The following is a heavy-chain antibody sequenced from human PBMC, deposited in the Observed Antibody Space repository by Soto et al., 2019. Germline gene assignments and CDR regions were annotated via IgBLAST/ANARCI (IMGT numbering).Heavy chain of an antibody. CDR2: ISSSGGST. CDR1: GFTFSSYA. D-gene: IGHD2-15*01. J-gene: IGHJ4*02. V-gene: IGHV3-23*01. Sequence: EVQLLESGGGLVQPGGSLRLSCAASGFTFSSYAVSWVRQAPGKGLEWVSAISSSGGSTYYADSVKGRFTISSDNSKNTLYLQMNSLRAEDTAVYYCAKAGYCSGGDYYFHNFDYWGQVTLVTVSS. CDR3: AKAGYCSGGDYYFHNFDY.